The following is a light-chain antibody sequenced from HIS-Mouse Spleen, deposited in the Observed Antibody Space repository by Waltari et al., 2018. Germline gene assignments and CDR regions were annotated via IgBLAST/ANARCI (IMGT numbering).Light chain of an antibody. CDR3: QQRSNWLT. J-gene: IGKJ4*01. CDR2: DAS. V-gene: IGKV3-11*01. Sequence: EIVLTQSPATLSLSPGERATRSCRASQSVSSYLAWYQQKPGQAPRLLNYDASNRATGIPARFSVSGYGTDFTLTISSLEPEHFALYYCQQRSNWLTFGGGTKVEIK. CDR1: QSVSSY.